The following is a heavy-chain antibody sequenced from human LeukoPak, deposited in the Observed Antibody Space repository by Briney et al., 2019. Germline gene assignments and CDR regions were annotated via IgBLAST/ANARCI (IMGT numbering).Heavy chain of an antibody. J-gene: IGHJ3*02. CDR2: IYHSGST. Sequence: PSGTLSLTCAVSGGSGGSISSSNYWGWIRQPPGKGLEWIGSIYHSGSTYYNPSLKSRVTISVDTSKNQFSLKLSSVTAADTAVYYCARTYYYDSSGGTPDAFDIWGQGTMVTVSS. V-gene: IGHV4-38-2*01. CDR3: ARTYYYDSSGGTPDAFDI. CDR1: GGSGGSISSSNY. D-gene: IGHD3-22*01.